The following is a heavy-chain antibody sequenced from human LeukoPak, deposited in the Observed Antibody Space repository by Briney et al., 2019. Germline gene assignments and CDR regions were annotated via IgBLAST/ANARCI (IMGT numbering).Heavy chain of an antibody. CDR2: ISSSGSTI. D-gene: IGHD3-22*01. CDR1: GXTFTSYE. Sequence: GGSLRLSCAASGXTFTSYEMSWVRQAPGKGLESVSYISSSGSTIYYADSVKGRFTISRDNAMNSLYLQMNSLGAEDTSVYYCARVIRDDSSGYYSYFDYWGQGTLVTVSS. CDR3: ARVIRDDSSGYYSYFDY. V-gene: IGHV3-48*03. J-gene: IGHJ4*02.